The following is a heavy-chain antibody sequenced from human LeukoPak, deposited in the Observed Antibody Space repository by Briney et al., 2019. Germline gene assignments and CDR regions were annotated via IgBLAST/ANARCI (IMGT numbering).Heavy chain of an antibody. V-gene: IGHV3-48*04. D-gene: IGHD1-26*01. CDR3: ARDRSGGFLDY. CDR2: ISSTSNTI. CDR1: KFTFSDYN. Sequence: GGSLRLSCAASKFTFSDYNMNWVRQAPGKGLEWVSYISSTSNTIYYADSVQGRFTISRDNAKNSLYLHLNSLRAEDTAVYYCARDRSGGFLDYWGQGTLVTVSS. J-gene: IGHJ4*02.